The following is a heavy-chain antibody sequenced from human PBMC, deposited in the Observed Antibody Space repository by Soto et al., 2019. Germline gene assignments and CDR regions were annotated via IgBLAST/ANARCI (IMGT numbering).Heavy chain of an antibody. CDR1: GYTFTSYD. CDR2: MNPNSGNT. D-gene: IGHD6-13*01. CDR3: ASSEGLWYRSSWYWFDH. J-gene: IGHJ5*02. Sequence: ASVKVSYKASGYTFTSYDINWVRQATGQGLEWMGWMNPNSGNTGYAQKFQGRVTMTRNTSISKAYMELSSLRSEDTAVYYCASSEGLWYRSSWYWFDHWGQGTLVTVSS. V-gene: IGHV1-8*01.